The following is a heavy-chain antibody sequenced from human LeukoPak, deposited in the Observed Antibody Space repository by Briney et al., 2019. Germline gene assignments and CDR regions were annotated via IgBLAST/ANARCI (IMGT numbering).Heavy chain of an antibody. CDR1: GCTISSTNW. D-gene: IGHD1-26*01. J-gene: IGHJ4*02. Sequence: SETLSLTCAASGCTISSTNWCSWVRQPPGQGLEWIGEISLTGETNYNPSLNGRVTMSLDESRNQLSLELTSVTAADTAIYYCSRESGAFCLFGYWGQGTLVTVSS. V-gene: IGHV4-4*02. CDR3: SRESGAFCLFGY. CDR2: ISLTGET.